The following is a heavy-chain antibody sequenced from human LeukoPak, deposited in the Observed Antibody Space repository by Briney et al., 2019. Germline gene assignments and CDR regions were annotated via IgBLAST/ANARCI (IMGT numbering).Heavy chain of an antibody. V-gene: IGHV3-23*01. J-gene: IGHJ3*02. CDR3: AKGGSRGAFDI. CDR2: IRGSGPST. D-gene: IGHD2-15*01. Sequence: GGSLRLSCAASGITFSTSDMSWVRQAPGKGLEWVSSIRGSGPSTYCADSVKGRFTTSRDKSKDTLYVQMNSLRVEDTAVYYCAKGGSRGAFDIWGQGTMVTVSS. CDR1: GITFSTSD.